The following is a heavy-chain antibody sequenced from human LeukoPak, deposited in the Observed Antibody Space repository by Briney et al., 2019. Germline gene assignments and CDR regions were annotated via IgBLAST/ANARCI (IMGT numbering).Heavy chain of an antibody. Sequence: PGGSLRLSCAASGFTFSTYEMNWVRQAPGKGLEWVSYISSGAITIYYADSVKGRFTISRDNAKNSLYLQMNSLRVEDTAVYHCVRDYYGSGNSAFDLWGQGTTVSVSS. D-gene: IGHD3-10*01. CDR1: GFTFSTYE. V-gene: IGHV3-48*03. CDR3: VRDYYGSGNSAFDL. CDR2: ISSGAITI. J-gene: IGHJ3*01.